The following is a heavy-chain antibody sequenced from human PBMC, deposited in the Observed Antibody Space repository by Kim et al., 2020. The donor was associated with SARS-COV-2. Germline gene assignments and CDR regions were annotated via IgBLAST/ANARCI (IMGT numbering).Heavy chain of an antibody. J-gene: IGHJ3*02. CDR1: GFTFGSYW. CDR3: ARDGDLYSSGKDAFDI. D-gene: IGHD6-19*01. V-gene: IGHV3-7*01. Sequence: GSLRLSCAASGFTFGSYWMTWVRQAPGKGLEWVANIKQDGNQKYYVDSVKGRFTISRDNAKNSLYLQMNSLRAEDTAVYYCARDGDLYSSGKDAFDIWG. CDR2: IKQDGNQK.